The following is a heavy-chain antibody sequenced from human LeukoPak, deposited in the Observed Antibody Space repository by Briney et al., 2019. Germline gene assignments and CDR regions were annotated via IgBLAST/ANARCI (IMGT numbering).Heavy chain of an antibody. CDR3: ARSVSWYAFMDV. V-gene: IGHV4-59*01. Sequence: SETLSLTCTVSGGSMIIYYWSWIRQPPGKGLEWIGYIYYSGSTNYNPSLKSRVTISVDTSKNQFPLKLSSVTAADTAVYYCARSVSWYAFMDVWGQGTTVTVSS. J-gene: IGHJ6*02. CDR2: IYYSGST. D-gene: IGHD6-13*01. CDR1: GGSMIIYY.